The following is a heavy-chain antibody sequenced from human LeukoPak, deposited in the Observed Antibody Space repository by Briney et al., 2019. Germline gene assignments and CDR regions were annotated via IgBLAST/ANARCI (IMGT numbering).Heavy chain of an antibody. CDR2: CNPKSGGT. CDR3: ARGCGTSCVKEGLRLGD. Sequence: ASVKVSCKASGYTFTDYYIHWVRQAPGQGLEVMEWCNPKSGGTNYVQKFQGRVTMTRDTSSSTAYMELSSLRFDDTAVYYCARGCGTSCVKEGLRLGDWGQGTLVTVSS. J-gene: IGHJ4*02. D-gene: IGHD2-2*01. CDR1: GYTFTDYY. V-gene: IGHV1-2*02.